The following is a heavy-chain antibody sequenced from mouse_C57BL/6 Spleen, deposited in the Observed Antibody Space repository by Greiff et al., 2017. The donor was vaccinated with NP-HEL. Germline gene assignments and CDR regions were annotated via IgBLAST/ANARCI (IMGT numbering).Heavy chain of an antibody. V-gene: IGHV1-7*01. CDR3: ARERDDYDDGGWFAY. CDR2: INPSSGYT. Sequence: QVQLQQSGAELAKPGASVKLSCKASGYTFTSYWMHWVKQRPGQGLEWIGYINPSSGYTKYNQKFKDKATLTADKSSSTAYMQLSSLTYEDSAVYYCARERDDYDDGGWFAYWGQGTLVTVSA. J-gene: IGHJ3*01. D-gene: IGHD2-4*01. CDR1: GYTFTSYW.